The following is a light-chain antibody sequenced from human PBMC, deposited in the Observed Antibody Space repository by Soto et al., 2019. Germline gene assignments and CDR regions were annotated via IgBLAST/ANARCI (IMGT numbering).Light chain of an antibody. CDR3: QQYNSYSGT. CDR2: KAS. Sequence: DIQMTQSPSTLSASVGDRVTITCRASQSISSWLAWYQQKPGKAPNLLIYKASSLESGVPSRFSGSGSGTEFTLTISSLQPDDFATYYCQQYNSYSGTLGQGTKLESK. CDR1: QSISSW. J-gene: IGKJ2*01. V-gene: IGKV1-5*03.